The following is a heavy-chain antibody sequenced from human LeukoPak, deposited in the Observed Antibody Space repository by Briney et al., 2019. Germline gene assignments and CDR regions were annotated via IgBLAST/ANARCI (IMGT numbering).Heavy chain of an antibody. CDR3: ERGRYSSSWYGWFDP. CDR1: GGSISSGDYY. Sequence: SETLSLTCTVSGGSISSGDYYWSWIRQPPGKGLEWTGYIYYSGSTNYNPSLKSRVTISVDTSRNQFSLKLSSVTAADTAVYYCERGRYSSSWYGWFDPWGQGTLVTVSS. D-gene: IGHD6-13*01. J-gene: IGHJ5*02. CDR2: IYYSGST. V-gene: IGHV4-61*08.